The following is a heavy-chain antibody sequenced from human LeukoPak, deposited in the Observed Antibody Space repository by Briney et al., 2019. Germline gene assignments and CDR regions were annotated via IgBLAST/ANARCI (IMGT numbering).Heavy chain of an antibody. Sequence: SVKVSCQASGGTFSSYAIRWVRQAPGQGLEWMGGIIPIFGTANYAQKFQGRVTITADESTSTAYMELSSLRSEDRAVYYCARDATYQLLYAYYWGQGTLVTVSS. CDR1: GGTFSSYA. V-gene: IGHV1-69*13. CDR3: ARDATYQLLYAYY. CDR2: IIPIFGTA. D-gene: IGHD2-2*02. J-gene: IGHJ4*02.